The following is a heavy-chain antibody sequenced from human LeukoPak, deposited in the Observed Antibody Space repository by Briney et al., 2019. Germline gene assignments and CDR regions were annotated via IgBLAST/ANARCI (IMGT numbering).Heavy chain of an antibody. CDR2: IKSKTDGGTT. V-gene: IGHV3-15*01. CDR3: TTEPTGYCSGGSCYDYYYYMDV. Sequence: NPGGSLRLSCAASGFTFSNAWMSWVRQAPGKGLEWVGRIKSKTDGGTTDYAAPVKGRFTISRDDSKNTLYLQMNSLKTEDTAVYYCTTEPTGYCSGGSCYDYYYYMDVWGKGTTVTVSS. D-gene: IGHD2-15*01. J-gene: IGHJ6*03. CDR1: GFTFSNAW.